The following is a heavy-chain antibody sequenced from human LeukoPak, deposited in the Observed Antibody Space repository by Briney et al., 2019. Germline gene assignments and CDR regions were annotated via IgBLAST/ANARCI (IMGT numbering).Heavy chain of an antibody. CDR2: IKRETAAGAP. Sequence: GGSLTLSCAASGFTFTSAWMSWVRQAPGKGLEWVGRIKRETAAGAPDYVASVKARFTIPTDDSKNTLFLQMNSLKTEDTAVYYCITGDYDFWSGFYSPNHYFDYWGQGTLVTVSS. J-gene: IGHJ4*02. CDR1: GFTFTSAW. CDR3: ITGDYDFWSGFYSPNHYFDY. D-gene: IGHD3-3*01. V-gene: IGHV3-15*01.